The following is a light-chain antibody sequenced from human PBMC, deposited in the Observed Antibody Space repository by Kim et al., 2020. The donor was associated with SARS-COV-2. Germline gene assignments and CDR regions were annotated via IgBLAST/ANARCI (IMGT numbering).Light chain of an antibody. CDR1: KLVNKY. J-gene: IGLJ2*01. Sequence: PGQTVTITCSDHKLVNKYASWNHQRPGQSPVLVIYDDSKRPSGIPERFSGFNSENTATLTISETQALDEGDYYCQAWDSDSHVLFGGGTQLTVL. CDR3: QAWDSDSHVL. CDR2: DDS. V-gene: IGLV3-1*01.